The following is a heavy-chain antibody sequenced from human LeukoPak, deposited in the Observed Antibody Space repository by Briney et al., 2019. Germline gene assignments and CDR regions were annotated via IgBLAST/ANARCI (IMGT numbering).Heavy chain of an antibody. CDR2: INPHSGAT. Sequence: GPLVKVSCKASGYCFSDVYFNWVRQAPGQGLEWMGWINPHSGATNYEQRVQGRVSIDASFDTAYMELSRLTSDDTAVYYCATSSTVTHTRDHWGQGTLVTVYS. CDR1: GYCFSDVY. CDR3: ATSSTVTHTRDH. J-gene: IGHJ5*02. D-gene: IGHD4-11*01. V-gene: IGHV1-2*02.